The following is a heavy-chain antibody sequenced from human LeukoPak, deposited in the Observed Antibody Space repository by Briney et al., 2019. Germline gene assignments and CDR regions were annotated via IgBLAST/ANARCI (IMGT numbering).Heavy chain of an antibody. J-gene: IGHJ5*02. CDR2: ISVYNGNA. V-gene: IGHV1-18*01. Sequence: ASVKVSCKASGYTFSSYGINWVRQAPGQGLEWMGWISVYNGNANFAQRFQGRVTMTTDTSTSTAYMELRSLRSDDTAVYYCARDGRAFGGVNNWLDPWGQGTLVTVSS. CDR1: GYTFSSYG. D-gene: IGHD3-16*01. CDR3: ARDGRAFGGVNNWLDP.